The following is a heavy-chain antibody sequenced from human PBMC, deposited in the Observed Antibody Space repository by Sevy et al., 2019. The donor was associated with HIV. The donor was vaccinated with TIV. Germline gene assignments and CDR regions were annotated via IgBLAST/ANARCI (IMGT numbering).Heavy chain of an antibody. CDR3: VRIIRWVY. Sequence: GGSLRLSCAASGFTVSSNYMSWVRQAPGKGLEWVSVIYSGGSTYYADSVKGRFTISRDNYKNTLYLQMNSLGAEDTAVYYCVRIIRWVYWGQGTLVTVSS. CDR1: GFTVSSNY. V-gene: IGHV3-53*01. D-gene: IGHD3-10*01. J-gene: IGHJ4*02. CDR2: IYSGGST.